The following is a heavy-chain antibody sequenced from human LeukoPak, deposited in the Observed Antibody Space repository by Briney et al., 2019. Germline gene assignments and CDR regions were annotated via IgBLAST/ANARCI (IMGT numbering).Heavy chain of an antibody. CDR2: INHGGST. J-gene: IGHJ4*02. CDR3: ARQTWRGLPFDD. D-gene: IGHD1-26*01. V-gene: IGHV4-39*07. Sequence: PETLSLTCTVSGGSISSSSYYWGWIRQSPGKGLEWIGEINHGGSTTYNPSLQSRVTMSVDTSTNQISLKMTSVTAADTAIYYWARQTWRGLPFDDGGQETQVTISS. CDR1: GGSISSSSYY.